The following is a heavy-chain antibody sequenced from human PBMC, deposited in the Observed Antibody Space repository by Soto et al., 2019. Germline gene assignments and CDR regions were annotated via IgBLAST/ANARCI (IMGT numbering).Heavy chain of an antibody. CDR1: GFTFSSYS. Sequence: EVQLVESGGGLVKPGGSLRLSCAASGFTFSSYSMNWVRQAPGKGLEWVSSISSSSSYIYYADSVKGRFTISRDNAKNSLYLQMNSLRAEDTAVYYCARGARAIPNWFDPWGQGTLVTVSS. CDR3: ARGARAIPNWFDP. V-gene: IGHV3-21*01. J-gene: IGHJ5*02. D-gene: IGHD2-21*01. CDR2: ISSSSSYI.